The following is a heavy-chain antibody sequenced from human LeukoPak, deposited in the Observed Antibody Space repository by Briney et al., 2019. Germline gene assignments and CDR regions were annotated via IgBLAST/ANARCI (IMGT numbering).Heavy chain of an antibody. CDR3: ARVLAPDAFDI. D-gene: IGHD2/OR15-2a*01. Sequence: SETLSLTCAVYGGSFSGYYWSWIRQPPGKGLEWIGEINHSGSTNYNPSLKSRVTISVDTSKNQFSLKLSSVTAADTAVYYCARVLAPDAFDIWGQGTMVTVSS. J-gene: IGHJ3*02. V-gene: IGHV4-34*01. CDR2: INHSGST. CDR1: GGSFSGYY.